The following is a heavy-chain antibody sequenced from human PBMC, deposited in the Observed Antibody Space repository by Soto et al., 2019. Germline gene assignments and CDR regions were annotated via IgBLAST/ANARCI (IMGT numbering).Heavy chain of an antibody. CDR2: ISGSGGST. CDR3: ARNKEGGWFGELAY. J-gene: IGHJ4*02. Sequence: EVQLLESGGGLVQPGGSLRLSCAASGFTFSSYAMSWVRQAPGKGLEWVSAISGSGGSTYYAASVKGRFTISRDNSKNTLYLQMNSLRAEDTAVYYCARNKEGGWFGELAYWGQGTLVTVSS. V-gene: IGHV3-23*01. CDR1: GFTFSSYA. D-gene: IGHD3-10*01.